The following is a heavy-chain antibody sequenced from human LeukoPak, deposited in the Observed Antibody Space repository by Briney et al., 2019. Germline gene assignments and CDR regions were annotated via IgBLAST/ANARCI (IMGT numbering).Heavy chain of an antibody. V-gene: IGHV4-59*01. J-gene: IGHJ4*02. CDR2: IYYTGTT. Sequence: SETLSLTCAVSGGSISSYYWSWIRQPPGKGLEWIGYIYYTGTTNYNPSLKSRVTISVDTSKNQFSLKLSSVTAADTAVYYCARGGWRLDYWGQGTLVTVSS. CDR1: GGSISSYY. D-gene: IGHD2-15*01. CDR3: ARGGWRLDY.